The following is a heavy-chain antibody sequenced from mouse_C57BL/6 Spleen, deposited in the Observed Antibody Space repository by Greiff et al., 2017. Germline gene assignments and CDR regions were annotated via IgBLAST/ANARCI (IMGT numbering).Heavy chain of an antibody. J-gene: IGHJ3*01. V-gene: IGHV1-54*01. CDR1: GYAFTNYL. CDR2: INPGSGGT. Sequence: QVQLQQSGAELVRPGTSVKVSCKASGYAFTNYLIEWVKQRPGQGLEWIGVINPGSGGTNYNEKFKGKATLTADKSSSTAYMQLSSLTSEDSAVYFCATPSYYPEAWFADWGQGTLVTVSA. D-gene: IGHD1-1*02. CDR3: ATPSYYPEAWFAD.